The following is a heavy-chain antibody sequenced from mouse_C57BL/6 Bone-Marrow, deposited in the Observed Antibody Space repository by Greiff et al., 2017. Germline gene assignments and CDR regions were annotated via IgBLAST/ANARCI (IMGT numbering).Heavy chain of an antibody. CDR3: TRPNYGSSGYAMDY. CDR1: EYEFPSHD. Sequence: EVNVVESGGGLVQPGESLTLSCESNEYEFPSHDMSWVRKTPEKRLELVAAINSDGGSTYYPDTMERRFIITRDNTKNTLYLHMSSLRSEDTVFSDCTRPNYGSSGYAMDYWGQGTSVTVSS. D-gene: IGHD1-1*01. J-gene: IGHJ4*01. CDR2: INSDGGST. V-gene: IGHV5-2*01.